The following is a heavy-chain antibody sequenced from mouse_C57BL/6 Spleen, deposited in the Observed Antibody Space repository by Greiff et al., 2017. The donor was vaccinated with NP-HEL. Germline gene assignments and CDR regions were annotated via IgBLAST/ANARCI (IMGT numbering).Heavy chain of an antibody. J-gene: IGHJ4*01. CDR2: IHPNSGST. CDR3: SILNYWGAMDY. V-gene: IGHV1-64*01. Sequence: QVQLQQPGAELVKPGASVKLSCKASGYTFTSYWMHWVKQRPGQGLEWIGMIHPNSGSTNYNEKFKSKATLTVDKSSSTAYMQLSSLTSEDSAVYYCSILNYWGAMDYWGQGTSVTVSS. D-gene: IGHD2-1*01. CDR1: GYTFTSYW.